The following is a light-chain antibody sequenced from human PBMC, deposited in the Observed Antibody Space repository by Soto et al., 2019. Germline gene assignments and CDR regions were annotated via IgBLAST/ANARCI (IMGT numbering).Light chain of an antibody. CDR2: AAS. V-gene: IGKV1-39*01. CDR1: QSISSH. J-gene: IGKJ4*01. CDR3: QQSFSSPPLT. Sequence: DIQMTQSPPSLSASVGDTVTITCRASQSISSHLNWYQQKPGKAPKLLIFAASSLQGGVPSRFSGSGSGTDFTLTISSLQPEDFATYYCQQSFSSPPLTFGGGTKVEIK.